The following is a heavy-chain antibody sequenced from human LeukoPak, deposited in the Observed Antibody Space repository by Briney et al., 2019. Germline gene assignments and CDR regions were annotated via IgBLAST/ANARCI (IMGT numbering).Heavy chain of an antibody. D-gene: IGHD6-19*01. CDR3: ASSSSGWYNFDY. Sequence: GGSLRLSCAASGFTFSSYAMSWVRQAPGKGLEWVSAIRASGGSTFYADSVRGRFTISRDNSKNTLDLQMNNLRAEDTAVYYCASSSSGWYNFDYWGKGTLVTVSP. J-gene: IGHJ4*02. CDR1: GFTFSSYA. V-gene: IGHV3-23*01. CDR2: IRASGGST.